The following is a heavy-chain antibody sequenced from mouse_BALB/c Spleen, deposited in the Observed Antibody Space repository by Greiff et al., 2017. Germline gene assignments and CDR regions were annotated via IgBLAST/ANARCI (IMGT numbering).Heavy chain of an antibody. J-gene: IGHJ2*01. CDR1: GYTFSNYW. V-gene: IGHV14-1*02. CDR2: IDPANGNT. Sequence: VQLKQSGAELVRPGSSVKISCKASGYTFSNYWMNWVKQRPEQGLEWIGRIDPANGNTKYDPKFQGKATITADTSSNTAYLQLSSLTSEDTAVYYCARSYYDPYFDYWGQGTTLTVSS. D-gene: IGHD2-4*01. CDR3: ARSYYDPYFDY.